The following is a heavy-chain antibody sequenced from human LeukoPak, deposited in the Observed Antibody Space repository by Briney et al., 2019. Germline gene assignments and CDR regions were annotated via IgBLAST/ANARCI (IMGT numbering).Heavy chain of an antibody. D-gene: IGHD5-12*01. CDR2: IIPILGIA. V-gene: IGHV1-69*04. CDR1: GGTFSSYA. CDR3: AGNSGYNYYFDY. J-gene: IGHJ4*02. Sequence: SVKVSCKASGGTFSSYAISWVRQAPGQGLEWMGRIIPILGIANYAQKFQGRVTITADKSTSTAYMGLSSLRSEDTAVYYCAGNSGYNYYFDYWGQGTLVTVSS.